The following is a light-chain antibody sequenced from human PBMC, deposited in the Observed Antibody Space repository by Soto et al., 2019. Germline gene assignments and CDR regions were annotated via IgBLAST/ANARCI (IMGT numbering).Light chain of an antibody. J-gene: IGLJ3*02. Sequence: QAVVTQEPSLTVSPGGTVTLTCASSTGAVTSGYYPNWFQQKPGQAPRPLVYSISNKHSWTPARFSGSLLGDKAALTLSDVQPEAEAEYYCLLYYDGAQVFGGGTKLTVL. CDR3: LLYYDGAQV. V-gene: IGLV7-43*01. CDR1: TGAVTSGYY. CDR2: SIS.